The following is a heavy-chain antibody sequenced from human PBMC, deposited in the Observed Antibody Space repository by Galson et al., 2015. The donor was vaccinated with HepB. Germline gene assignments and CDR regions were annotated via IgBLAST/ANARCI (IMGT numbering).Heavy chain of an antibody. CDR1: GFTFSSYA. CDR2: IAYDRTNK. Sequence: SLRLSCAAAGFTFSSYAMHWVRQAPCQRLEWVAVIAYDRTNKYYADSVKGRFTISRDILKKTLYLQMNSLRAEDTAVYYCVRSAGDFWRGYPDYWGQGTLVTVSS. CDR3: VRSAGDFWRGYPDY. V-gene: IGHV3-30*07. J-gene: IGHJ4*02. D-gene: IGHD3-3*01.